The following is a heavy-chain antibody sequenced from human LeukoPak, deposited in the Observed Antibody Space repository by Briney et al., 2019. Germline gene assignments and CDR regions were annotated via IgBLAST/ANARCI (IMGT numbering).Heavy chain of an antibody. CDR2: IYYNGST. Sequence: SETLSLTCTVSGVSISAYYWSWLRQSPGKGLEWIGYIYYNGSTNYNPSLKSRVTISVDTSKNQFSLKLSSVTAADTAVYYCARVGSSSWYGSPLFDYWGQGTLVTVSS. CDR3: ARVGSSSWYGSPLFDY. D-gene: IGHD6-13*01. J-gene: IGHJ4*02. CDR1: GVSISAYY. V-gene: IGHV4-59*01.